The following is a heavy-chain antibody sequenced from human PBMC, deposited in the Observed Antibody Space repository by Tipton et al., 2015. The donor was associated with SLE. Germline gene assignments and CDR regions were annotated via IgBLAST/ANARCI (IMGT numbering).Heavy chain of an antibody. Sequence: TLSLTCTVSGGSISSHYWSWIRQPPGKGLEWIGTIYYSGSTYYNPSLKSRVTISVDTSKNQFSLKLSSVTAADTAVYYCARVEAYYYYGMDVWGQGTTVTVSS. CDR3: ARVEAYYYYGMDV. D-gene: IGHD5-24*01. J-gene: IGHJ6*02. CDR2: IYYSGST. V-gene: IGHV4-59*11. CDR1: GGSISSHY.